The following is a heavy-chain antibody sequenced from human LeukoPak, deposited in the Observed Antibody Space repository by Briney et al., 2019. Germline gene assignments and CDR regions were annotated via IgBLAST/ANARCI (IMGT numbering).Heavy chain of an antibody. CDR1: GFTFSSYS. V-gene: IGHV3-48*01. CDR3: ARAGPWFDP. CDR2: ISSSSSTI. Sequence: GGSLRLSRAASGFTFSSYSMNWVRQAPGKGLEWVSYISSSSSTIYYADSVKGRFTISRDNAKNSLYLQMNSLRAEDTAVYYCARAGPWFDPWGQGTLVTVSS. D-gene: IGHD6-19*01. J-gene: IGHJ5*02.